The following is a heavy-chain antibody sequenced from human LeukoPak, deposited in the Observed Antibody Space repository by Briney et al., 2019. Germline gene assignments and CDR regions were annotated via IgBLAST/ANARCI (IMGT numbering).Heavy chain of an antibody. J-gene: IGHJ6*02. CDR1: GFTFSSYA. CDR3: ATSTTGTIDYYGMDV. V-gene: IGHV3-23*01. CDR2: ISGSGGST. D-gene: IGHD1-1*01. Sequence: GGSLRLSCAASGFTFSSYAMSWVRQAPGKGPEWVSAISGSGGSTYYADSVKGRFTISRDNSKNTLYLQMNSLRAEDTAVYYCATSTTGTIDYYGMDVWGQGTTVTVSS.